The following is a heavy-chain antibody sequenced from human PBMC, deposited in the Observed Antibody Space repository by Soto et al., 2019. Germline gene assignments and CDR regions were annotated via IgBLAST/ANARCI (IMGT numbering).Heavy chain of an antibody. J-gene: IGHJ4*02. CDR2: IIPIFGTA. CDR1: GGTFSSYA. D-gene: IGHD6-6*01. Sequence: ASVKVSCKASGGTFSSYAIIWVRQAPGQGLEWMGGIIPIFGTANYAQKFQGRVTITADESTSTAYMELSSLRSEDTAVYYCARTLAARPKNFDYWGQGTLVTVSS. CDR3: ARTLAARPKNFDY. V-gene: IGHV1-69*13.